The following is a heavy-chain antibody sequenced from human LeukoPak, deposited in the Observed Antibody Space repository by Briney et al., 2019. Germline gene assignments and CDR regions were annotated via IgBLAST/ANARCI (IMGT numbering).Heavy chain of an antibody. Sequence: GGSLRLSCVASGFTFSSRDWMTWVRQAPGKGLEWVSVISSGSSGTTFYADSVKGRFTISRDNSKNTLYMQMNSLRAEDTAVYYCAKGGQSSGRFDPWGQGTLVTVSS. CDR3: AKGGQSSGRFDP. CDR2: ISSGSSGTT. V-gene: IGHV3-23*01. CDR1: GFTFSSRDW. D-gene: IGHD2-15*01. J-gene: IGHJ5*02.